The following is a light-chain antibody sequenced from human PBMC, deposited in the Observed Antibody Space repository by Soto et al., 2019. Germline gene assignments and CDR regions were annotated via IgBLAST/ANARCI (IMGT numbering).Light chain of an antibody. J-gene: IGKJ5*01. V-gene: IGKV1-33*01. Sequence: DLQMTQSPSSLSASVGDRVTITCQASQDISNYLNWYQQKPGKAPKLLIYDASNLETGVPSRFSGSGSGTDFTFTISSLLLEDIATYYCQQYDNLPSITFGQGTRLDFK. CDR3: QQYDNLPSIT. CDR1: QDISNY. CDR2: DAS.